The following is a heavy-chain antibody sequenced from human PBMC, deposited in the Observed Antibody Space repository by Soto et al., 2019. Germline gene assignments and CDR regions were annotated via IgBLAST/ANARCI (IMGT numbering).Heavy chain of an antibody. CDR1: GGTFSSYA. CDR3: ARVVDTAMVYYDY. V-gene: IGHV1-69*06. J-gene: IGHJ4*02. Sequence: SVKVSCKVSGGTFSSYAISWVRQAPGQGLEWMGGIIPIFGTANYAQKFQGRVTITADKSTSTAYMELSSLRSEDTAVYYCARVVDTAMVYYDYWGQGTLVTVS. CDR2: IIPIFGTA. D-gene: IGHD5-18*01.